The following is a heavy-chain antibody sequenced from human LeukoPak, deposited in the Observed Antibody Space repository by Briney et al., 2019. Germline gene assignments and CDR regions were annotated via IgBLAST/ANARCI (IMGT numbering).Heavy chain of an antibody. D-gene: IGHD4-17*01. J-gene: IGHJ4*02. Sequence: ASVTVSFKASGYTFTGYYMHWARQAPGQGLDWMGWINPNSGGTNYAQKFQGSVTMTRDTSISTAYMELSRLRSDDTAVYYCARMTTVTTGDYWGQGTLVTVSS. CDR1: GYTFTGYY. V-gene: IGHV1-2*02. CDR3: ARMTTVTTGDY. CDR2: INPNSGGT.